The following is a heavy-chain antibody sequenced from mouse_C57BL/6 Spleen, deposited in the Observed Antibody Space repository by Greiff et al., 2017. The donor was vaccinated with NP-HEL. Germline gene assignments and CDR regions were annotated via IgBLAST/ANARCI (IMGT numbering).Heavy chain of an antibody. CDR1: GYTFTSYW. CDR2: IDPSDSYT. V-gene: IGHV1-59*01. J-gene: IGHJ3*01. CDR3: ARIDSSGYDWFAY. Sequence: QVQLKQPGAELVRPGTSVKLSCKASGYTFTSYWMHWVKQRPGQGLEWIGVIDPSDSYTNYNQKFKGKATLTVDTSSSTAYMQLSSLTSEDSAVYYCARIDSSGYDWFAYWGQGTLVTVSA. D-gene: IGHD3-2*02.